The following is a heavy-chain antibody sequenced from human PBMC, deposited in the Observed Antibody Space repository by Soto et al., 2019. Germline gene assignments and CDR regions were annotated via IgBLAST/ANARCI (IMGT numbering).Heavy chain of an antibody. CDR2: ISSDGDIT. Sequence: PGGSLRLSCSVSGFTFSEYSMHWVRQAPGKGLQYVSTISSDGDITYYADSVKGRFTISRGNSKNTLYLQMNSLRPEDTAVYYCVKVSTFYDILTGYYSTNFFDPWGQGTLVTVSS. CDR3: VKVSTFYDILTGYYSTNFFDP. CDR1: GFTFSEYS. V-gene: IGHV3-64D*06. D-gene: IGHD3-9*01. J-gene: IGHJ5*02.